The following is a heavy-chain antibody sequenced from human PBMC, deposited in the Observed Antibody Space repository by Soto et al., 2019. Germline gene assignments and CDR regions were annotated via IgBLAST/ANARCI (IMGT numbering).Heavy chain of an antibody. D-gene: IGHD1-7*01. J-gene: IGHJ3*01. CDR1: GYNFIAQN. V-gene: IGHV1-2*02. CDR2: MNPNSGGS. Sequence: QVHLVQSGAEVKKPGASVKVSCMASGYNFIAQNIHWVRQAPGLGLEWMGKMNPNSGGSDYAQEFQGRVPVTSVTATSTVYMALTSLKSDDTAVYYCARERHLNSTSDAFDLWGQGTMVIVSS. CDR3: ARERHLNSTSDAFDL.